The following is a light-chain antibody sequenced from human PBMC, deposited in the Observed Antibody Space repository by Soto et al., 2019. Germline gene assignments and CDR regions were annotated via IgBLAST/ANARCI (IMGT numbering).Light chain of an antibody. CDR3: QSYDRSLSVV. V-gene: IGLV1-40*01. Sequence: QSVLTQPPSVSGAPGQRVTISCTGSSSNIGAGYDVHWYPQLPGTAPKLLSYGNSNRPSGVPDRFSGSKSGTSASLAITGLQAEDEADYYCQSYDRSLSVVFGGGTKLTVL. CDR2: GNS. CDR1: SSNIGAGYD. J-gene: IGLJ2*01.